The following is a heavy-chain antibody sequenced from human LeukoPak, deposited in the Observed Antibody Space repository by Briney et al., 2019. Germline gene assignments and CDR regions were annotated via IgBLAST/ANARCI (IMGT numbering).Heavy chain of an antibody. J-gene: IGHJ6*02. CDR2: IKSKTDGGTT. CDR3: TTEPPTVTTIYYYGMDV. Sequence: GGSLGLSCAASGFTFSNAWINWVRQAPGKGLEWVGRIKSKTDGGTTDYAAPVKGRFTISRDDSKTTLYLQMNSLKTEDTAVYYCTTEPPTVTTIYYYGMDVWGQGTTVTVSS. CDR1: GFTFSNAW. D-gene: IGHD4-11*01. V-gene: IGHV3-15*07.